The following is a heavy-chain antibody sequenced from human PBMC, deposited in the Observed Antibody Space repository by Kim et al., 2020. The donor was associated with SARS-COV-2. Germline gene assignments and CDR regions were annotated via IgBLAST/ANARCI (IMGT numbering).Heavy chain of an antibody. CDR2: IYYSGST. J-gene: IGHJ1*01. V-gene: IGHV4-39*01. CDR1: GGSISSSSYY. Sequence: SETLSLTCTVSGGSISSSSYYWGWIRQPPGKGLEWIGSIYYSGSTYYNPSLKSRVTISVDTSKNQFSLKLSSVTAADTAVYYCASQRPHFQHWGQGTLVTVSS. CDR3: ASQRPHFQH. D-gene: IGHD6-6*01.